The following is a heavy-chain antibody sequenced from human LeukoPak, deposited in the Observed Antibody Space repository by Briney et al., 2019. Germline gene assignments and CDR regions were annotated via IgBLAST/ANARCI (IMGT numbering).Heavy chain of an antibody. V-gene: IGHV4-59*08. J-gene: IGHJ5*02. Sequence: PSETLSLTCTVSGGSISSYYWSWIRQPPGKGLEWIGYIYYSGSTNYNPSLKSRVTISVDTSKNQFSLKLSSVTAADTAVYYCARLGIPNWLDPWGQGTLVTVSS. CDR2: IYYSGST. CDR3: ARLGIPNWLDP. D-gene: IGHD1-20*01. CDR1: GGSISSYY.